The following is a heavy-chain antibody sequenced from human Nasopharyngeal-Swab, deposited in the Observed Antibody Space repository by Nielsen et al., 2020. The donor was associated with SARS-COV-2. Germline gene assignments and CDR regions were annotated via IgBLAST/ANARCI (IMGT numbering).Heavy chain of an antibody. J-gene: IGHJ6*02. CDR3: ARRQQPDKYYGVDV. D-gene: IGHD6-13*01. V-gene: IGHV6-1*01. Sequence: WIRQSPSRGLEWLGRTYYRSTWYSDYAESVRSRITINPDTSKNQLSLQLNSVTPDDTAIYYCARRQQPDKYYGVDVWGQGTAVTVSS. CDR2: TYYRSTWYS.